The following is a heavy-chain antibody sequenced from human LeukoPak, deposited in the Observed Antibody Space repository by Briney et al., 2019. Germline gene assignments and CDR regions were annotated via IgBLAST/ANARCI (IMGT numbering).Heavy chain of an antibody. CDR3: ARGWVVAALNWFDP. Sequence: SETLSLTCTVSGGSISSYYWSWIRQPPGKGLEWIGRIYTSGSTNYNPSLKSRVTISVDTSKNQFSLKLSSVTAADTAVYYCARGWVVAALNWFDPWGQGTLVTVSS. CDR1: GGSISSYY. V-gene: IGHV4-4*08. D-gene: IGHD2-15*01. CDR2: IYTSGST. J-gene: IGHJ5*02.